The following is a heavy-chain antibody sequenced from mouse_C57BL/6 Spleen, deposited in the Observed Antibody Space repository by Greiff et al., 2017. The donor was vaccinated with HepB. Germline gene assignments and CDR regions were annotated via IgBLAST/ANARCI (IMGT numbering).Heavy chain of an antibody. V-gene: IGHV1-64*01. CDR2: IHPNSGST. D-gene: IGHD1-1*01. CDR3: ARWDYEVFYFDY. CDR1: GYTFTSYW. J-gene: IGHJ2*01. Sequence: QVQLQQPGAQLVKPGASVKLSCKASGYTFTSYWMHWVKQRPGQGLEWIGMIHPNSGSTNYNEKFKSKATLTVDKSSSTAYMQLSSLTSEDSAVYYCARWDYEVFYFDYWGQGTTLTVSS.